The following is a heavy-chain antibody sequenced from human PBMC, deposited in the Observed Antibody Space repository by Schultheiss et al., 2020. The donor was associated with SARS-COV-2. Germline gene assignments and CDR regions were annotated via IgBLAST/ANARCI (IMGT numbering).Heavy chain of an antibody. Sequence: GGSLRLSCAASGFPFNSYSMNWVRQAPGKGLEWVSYISSSSSTIYYADSVKGRFTISRDNARNSLFLQMNSLRAEDTAVYYCARASGFYDYWGQGTLVTVSS. CDR1: GFPFNSYS. CDR3: ARASGFYDY. D-gene: IGHD2/OR15-2a*01. V-gene: IGHV3-48*01. CDR2: ISSSSSTI. J-gene: IGHJ4*02.